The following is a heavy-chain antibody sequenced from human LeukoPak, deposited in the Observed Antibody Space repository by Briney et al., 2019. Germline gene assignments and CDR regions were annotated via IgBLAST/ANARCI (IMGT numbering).Heavy chain of an antibody. CDR3: ARSSSGWYAVLDY. CDR1: GGTFSSYA. D-gene: IGHD6-19*01. J-gene: IGHJ4*02. Sequence: GAPVKVSCKASGGTFSSYAISWVRQAPGQGLEWMGGIIPIFGTANYAQKFQGRVTITADESTSTAYMELSSLRSEDTAAYYCARSSSGWYAVLDYWGQGTLVTVSS. CDR2: IIPIFGTA. V-gene: IGHV1-69*13.